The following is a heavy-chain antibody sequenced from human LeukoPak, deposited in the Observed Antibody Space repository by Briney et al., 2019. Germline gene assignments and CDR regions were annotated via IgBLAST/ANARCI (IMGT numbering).Heavy chain of an antibody. Sequence: ASVKVSCKASGYTFTSYGISWVRQAPGQGLEWMGWISAYNGNTNYAQKLQGRVTMTTDTSTSTAYMELRSLRSDDTAVYYCASHRMVRGVILLGSWGQGTLVTVSS. CDR2: ISAYNGNT. V-gene: IGHV1-18*01. D-gene: IGHD3-10*01. J-gene: IGHJ5*02. CDR3: ASHRMVRGVILLGS. CDR1: GYTFTSYG.